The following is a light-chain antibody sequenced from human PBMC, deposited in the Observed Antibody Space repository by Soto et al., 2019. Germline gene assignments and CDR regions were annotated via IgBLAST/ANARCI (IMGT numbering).Light chain of an antibody. Sequence: DIQMTQSPSTLSASVGDRVTITCRASQSISSWLAWYQQKPGKAPKLLIYKASSLESGVPSSFSGSGPGTEFTLTISSLQPDDFATYYCQQYNSSPTFGQGTKVDIK. J-gene: IGKJ1*01. CDR1: QSISSW. CDR3: QQYNSSPT. V-gene: IGKV1-5*03. CDR2: KAS.